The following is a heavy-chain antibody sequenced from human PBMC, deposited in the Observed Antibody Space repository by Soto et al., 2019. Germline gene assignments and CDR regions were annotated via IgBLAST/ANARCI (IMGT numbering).Heavy chain of an antibody. Sequence: ASVKVSCKASGYTFTSYGISWVRQAPGQGLEWMGWISAYHSNTNYAQKLQGRVTMTTDTSTSTAYMELRSLISADTAVYYCERADRFLEWLFTDAFDYWGQGTLVTVSS. CDR1: GYTFTSYG. CDR3: ERADRFLEWLFTDAFDY. J-gene: IGHJ4*02. D-gene: IGHD3-3*01. CDR2: ISAYHSNT. V-gene: IGHV1-18*01.